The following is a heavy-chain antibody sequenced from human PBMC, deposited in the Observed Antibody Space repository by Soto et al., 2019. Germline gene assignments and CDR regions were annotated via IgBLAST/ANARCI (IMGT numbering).Heavy chain of an antibody. J-gene: IGHJ4*02. CDR2: ISWNSGSI. Sequence: GGSLRLSCAASGFTFDDYAMHWVRQAPGKGLEWVSGISWNSGSIGYADSVKGRFTISRDKAKNSLYLQMNSLRAEDTALYYCAKDGGDYSSSWFDYWGQGTLVTVSS. V-gene: IGHV3-9*01. D-gene: IGHD6-13*01. CDR3: AKDGGDYSSSWFDY. CDR1: GFTFDDYA.